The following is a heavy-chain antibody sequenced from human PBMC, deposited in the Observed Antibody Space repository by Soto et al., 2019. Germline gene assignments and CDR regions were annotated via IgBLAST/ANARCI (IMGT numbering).Heavy chain of an antibody. CDR1: GGSMSPYY. CDR2: IYYSGST. V-gene: IGHV4-59*06. Sequence: PSETLSLTCTVSGGSMSPYYWSWIRQAPGKGLEWIGYIYYSGSTYYNPSLKSRVTISVDTSKNQFSLKLSSVTAADTAVYYCAREEVAYYGSGSYNWFDPWGQGTLVTVSS. J-gene: IGHJ5*02. CDR3: AREEVAYYGSGSYNWFDP. D-gene: IGHD3-10*01.